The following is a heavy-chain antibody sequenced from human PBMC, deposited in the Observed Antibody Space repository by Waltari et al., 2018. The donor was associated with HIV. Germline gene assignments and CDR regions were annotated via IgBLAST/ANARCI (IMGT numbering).Heavy chain of an antibody. CDR1: GVHFRSYG. CDR2: IWYDGSTK. J-gene: IGHJ4*02. Sequence: QVQLVESGGGVVQPGRSLRVSCVAGGVHFRSYGMHWVRQPPGKGLEWVAVIWYDGSTKYYLDSVKGLFTISRDNSNNTLYLQMNSLRAEDTAVYYCGGGPNFFDYWGQGTLVTVSS. CDR3: GGGPNFFDY. V-gene: IGHV3-33*01. D-gene: IGHD3-16*01.